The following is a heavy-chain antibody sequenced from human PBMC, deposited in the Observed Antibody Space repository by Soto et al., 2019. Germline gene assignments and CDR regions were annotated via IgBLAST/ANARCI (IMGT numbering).Heavy chain of an antibody. Sequence: VGSLRLSCAASGFTFSSFAMHWVRQAPGKGLEWVTLISFDGRKKFYPDSVKGRFTISRDSSRNTLSLRMDGLRPEDTAVYYCVRNAGPAAEAGSGYFYYEMHVWGQGTTVTVYS. CDR2: ISFDGRKK. CDR1: GFTFSSFA. J-gene: IGHJ6*02. CDR3: VRNAGPAAEAGSGYFYYEMHV. D-gene: IGHD6-19*01. V-gene: IGHV3-30*04.